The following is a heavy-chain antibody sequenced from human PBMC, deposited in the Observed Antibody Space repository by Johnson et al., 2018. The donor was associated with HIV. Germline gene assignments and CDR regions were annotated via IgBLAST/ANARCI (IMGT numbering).Heavy chain of an antibody. V-gene: IGHV3-30*04. CDR2: IPYDGSNK. Sequence: QVQLVESGGGVVQPGRSLRLSCAASGFTFSSYAMHWVRQAPGKGLEWVAVIPYDGSNKYYADSVKGRVTIPRENSKNTLYLQMNSLRAEDTAVYYRAKDRATTQYAFDIWGQGTMVTVSS. CDR1: GFTFSSYA. D-gene: IGHD1-1*01. CDR3: AKDRATTQYAFDI. J-gene: IGHJ3*02.